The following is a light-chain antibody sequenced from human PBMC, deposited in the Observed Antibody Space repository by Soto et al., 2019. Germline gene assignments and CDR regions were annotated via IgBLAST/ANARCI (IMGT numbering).Light chain of an antibody. Sequence: DIHLTQSPSFLSASVGDRVTITCRASQGISTYLACYQQKPGKAPNLLIYTASTLQTGVPSRFSGSAFGTEFTLTISSLQPEDFATYYCQQLAGFPITFGQGTRREIK. V-gene: IGKV1-9*01. CDR2: TAS. CDR1: QGISTY. J-gene: IGKJ5*01. CDR3: QQLAGFPIT.